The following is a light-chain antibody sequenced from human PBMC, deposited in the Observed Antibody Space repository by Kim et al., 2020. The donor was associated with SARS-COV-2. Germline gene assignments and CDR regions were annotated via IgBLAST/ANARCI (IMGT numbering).Light chain of an antibody. CDR2: GGS. CDR3: QQYGKTLT. V-gene: IGKV3-20*01. J-gene: IGKJ4*01. CDR1: QSVTNNY. Sequence: DIVLTQSPATLSLSPGERATLSCRASQSVTNNYLAWYQQKPGQAPRLLIYGGSTRDTGIPERFSGSGSGTDFTLTISRLEPEDLAVYYCQQYGKTLTFGGGTKVEI.